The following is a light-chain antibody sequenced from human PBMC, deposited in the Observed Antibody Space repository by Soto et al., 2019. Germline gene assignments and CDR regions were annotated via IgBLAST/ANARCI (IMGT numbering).Light chain of an antibody. V-gene: IGKV1-8*01. J-gene: IGKJ3*01. CDR2: AAS. CDR3: PQYYSYPRT. CDR1: QGISSY. Sequence: AIRMTQSPSSFSASTGDRVTITCRASQGISSYLAWYQQKPWKAPKLLIYAASTLQSGVPSRFSGSGSGTDFTLTISSLQSEDFATYYCPQYYSYPRTFGPGTKVDIK.